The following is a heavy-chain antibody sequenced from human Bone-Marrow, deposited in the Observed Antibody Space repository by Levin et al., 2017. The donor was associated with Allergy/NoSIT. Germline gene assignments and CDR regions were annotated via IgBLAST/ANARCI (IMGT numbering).Heavy chain of an antibody. CDR3: ARNDYGDYVQNFDY. CDR2: VNCNSGDT. V-gene: IGHV1-2*02. CDR1: GYTFTDHY. J-gene: IGHJ4*02. Sequence: ASVKVSCEAAGYTFTDHYMHWVRQAPGQGREWMGWVNCNSGDTHDAQKFQDRVTMTRDTSITTAYIEVSSLRFDYTALYFCARNDYGDYVQNFDYWGQGTLVTVSS. D-gene: IGHD4-17*01.